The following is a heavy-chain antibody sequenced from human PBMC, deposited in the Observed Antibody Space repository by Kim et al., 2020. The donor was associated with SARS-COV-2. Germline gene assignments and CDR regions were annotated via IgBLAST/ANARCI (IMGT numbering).Heavy chain of an antibody. CDR1: GYSFTTYG. Sequence: ASVKVSCKTSGYSFTTYGITWVRQAPGQGLEWVGWITTYSGSTDYAQKFQGRVTITRDTSAGTVYMDLSTLRADDTAVYYCARCTIASAGQGFDYWGQGTRITVSS. CDR3: ARCTIASAGQGFDY. V-gene: IGHV1-18*04. J-gene: IGHJ4*02. D-gene: IGHD6-13*01. CDR2: ITTYSGST.